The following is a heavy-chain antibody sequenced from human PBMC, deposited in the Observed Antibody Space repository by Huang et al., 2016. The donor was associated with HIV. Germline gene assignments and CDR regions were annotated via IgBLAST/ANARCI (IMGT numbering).Heavy chain of an antibody. J-gene: IGHJ6*02. CDR3: AREVRSVDTDRPDGYYYRGLDV. Sequence: QLRESGPGLVTPSQTLSLTCSASGTSMPSCTCYWGWFSQPPGRGLEWLGSVYFPGNTYYNPALKSRVTISIDTANNQYSMGLTSVTAADTAVYFCAREVRSVDTDRPDGYYYRGLDVWGQGTTVIVSS. V-gene: IGHV4-39*02. CDR2: VYFPGNT. D-gene: IGHD2-2*03. CDR1: GTSMPSCTCY.